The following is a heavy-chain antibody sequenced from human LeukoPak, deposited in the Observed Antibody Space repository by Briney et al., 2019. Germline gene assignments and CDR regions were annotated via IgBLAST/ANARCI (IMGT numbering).Heavy chain of an antibody. CDR1: GGTFSSYA. V-gene: IGHV1-69*13. J-gene: IGHJ4*02. CDR3: ARGSALLALSFDY. D-gene: IGHD2-15*01. Sequence: GASVKVSCKASGGTFSSYAISWVRQAPGRGLEWMGGIIPIFGTASYAQKFQGRVTITADESTSTAYMELSSLRSEDTAVYYCARGSALLALSFDYWGQGTLVTVSS. CDR2: IIPIFGTA.